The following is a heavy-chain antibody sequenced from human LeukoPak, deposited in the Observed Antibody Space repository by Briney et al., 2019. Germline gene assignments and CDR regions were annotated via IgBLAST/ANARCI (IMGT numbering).Heavy chain of an antibody. J-gene: IGHJ6*03. V-gene: IGHV4-59*01. CDR3: ARGLRGYYYYMDV. CDR2: IYYSGST. D-gene: IGHD3-10*01. Sequence: PSETLSLTCTVSGGSISSYYWSWIRQPPGKGLEWIGYIYYSGSTNYNPSLKSRVTISVDTSKNQFSLKLSSVTAADTAVYYCARGLRGYYYYMDVWGKGTTVTVSS. CDR1: GGSISSYY.